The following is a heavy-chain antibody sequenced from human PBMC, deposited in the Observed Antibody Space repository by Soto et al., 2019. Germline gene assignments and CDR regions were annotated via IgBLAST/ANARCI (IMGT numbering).Heavy chain of an antibody. CDR1: GVSVSSGSFY. D-gene: IGHD6-6*01. V-gene: IGHV4-61*01. CDR3: ARRSSSSLGSLFDP. J-gene: IGHJ5*02. Sequence: PSETLSLTCTVSGVSVSSGSFYWAWIRQPPGKGLEWIGFISYSGTTNYNPSLKSRVTISVDTSRSQISLKVSSLTAADSAVYYCARRSSSSLGSLFDPWGRGILVTVSS. CDR2: ISYSGTT.